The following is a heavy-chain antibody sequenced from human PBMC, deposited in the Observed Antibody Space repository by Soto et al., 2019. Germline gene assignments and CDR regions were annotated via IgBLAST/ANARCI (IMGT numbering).Heavy chain of an antibody. V-gene: IGHV3-9*01. D-gene: IGHD2-2*01. CDR2: ISWNSGMI. CDR3: TKSTEEGRQLPPGFDL. J-gene: IGHJ4*02. Sequence: SLRLSCAPSGFTFDDYAMHLVRQAPGKGLEGVSGISWNSGMIDYADSVKGRFTISRDNAKKSLYLQMNSLRVEDTALYFCTKSTEEGRQLPPGFDLWGQGPLVTASS. CDR1: GFTFDDYA.